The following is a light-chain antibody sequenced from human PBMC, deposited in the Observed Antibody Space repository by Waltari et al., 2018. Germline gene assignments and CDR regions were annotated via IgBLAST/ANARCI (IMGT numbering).Light chain of an antibody. CDR2: LGS. CDR3: MQALQSPWS. Sequence: DIMVTQSPLSLPVTPGEPASISCRSSQNLLHTNGYNYLDWYLQKPGQPPQLLIFLGSNRASGVPDRFSGSGSGTEFTLKISRVEAEDVGVYYCMQALQSPWSFGQGTKVEIK. V-gene: IGKV2-28*01. CDR1: QNLLHTNGYNY. J-gene: IGKJ1*01.